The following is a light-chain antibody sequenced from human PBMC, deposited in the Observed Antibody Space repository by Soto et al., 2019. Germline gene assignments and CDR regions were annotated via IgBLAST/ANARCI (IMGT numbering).Light chain of an antibody. CDR1: SSNIGNNY. CDR3: GTWDSSLSAVV. J-gene: IGLJ2*01. V-gene: IGLV1-51*01. Sequence: QSVLTQPPSVSAAPGQKVTISCSGSSSNIGNNYVSWYQQLPGTAPKLLIYDSNKRPSGIPDRFSGSKSGTSATLGITGLQTGDEADYYGGTWDSSLSAVVFGGGTKLTVL. CDR2: DSN.